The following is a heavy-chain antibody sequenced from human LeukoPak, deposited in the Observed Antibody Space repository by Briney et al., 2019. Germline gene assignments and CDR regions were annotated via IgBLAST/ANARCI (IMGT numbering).Heavy chain of an antibody. CDR2: ISSSGSTI. D-gene: IGHD3-22*01. V-gene: IGHV3-48*04. Sequence: PGGSLRLSCAASGFTFSSYGIHWVRQAPGKGLEWVSYISSSGSTIYYADSVKGRFTISRDNAKNSLYLQMNSLRAEDTAVYYCARSGNYYDSSGYWRGVDYWGQGTLVTVSS. J-gene: IGHJ4*02. CDR3: ARSGNYYDSSGYWRGVDY. CDR1: GFTFSSYG.